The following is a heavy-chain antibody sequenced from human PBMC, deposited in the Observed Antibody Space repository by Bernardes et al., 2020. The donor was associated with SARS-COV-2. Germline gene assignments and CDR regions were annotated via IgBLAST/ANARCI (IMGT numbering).Heavy chain of an antibody. CDR2: INRDGSEK. J-gene: IGHJ3*02. CDR1: GFTFSSYW. Sequence: GGSLRLSCAASGFTFSSYWMSWVRQAPGKGLEWVANINRDGSEKKYVDSVKGRFTISRDNARNSLHLQIYSLRAEDTAMYYCAREYLGVGAAFDNWGQGTMVTVSS. V-gene: IGHV3-7*01. D-gene: IGHD2-8*01. CDR3: AREYLGVGAAFDN.